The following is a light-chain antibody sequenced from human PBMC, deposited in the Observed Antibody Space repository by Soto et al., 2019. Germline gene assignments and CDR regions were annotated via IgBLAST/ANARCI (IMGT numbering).Light chain of an antibody. J-gene: IGLJ1*01. CDR1: SSDIGDYNY. V-gene: IGLV2-14*01. CDR2: DVS. Sequence: QSALTQPASVSGSPGQSITISCVGTSSDIGDYNYVSWYQQHPGKVPKVIIYDVSNRPSGVSYRFSATKSGNTASLTISGLQAEDEADYSCCSYTSSGTLIFGTGTKVTVL. CDR3: CSYTSSGTLI.